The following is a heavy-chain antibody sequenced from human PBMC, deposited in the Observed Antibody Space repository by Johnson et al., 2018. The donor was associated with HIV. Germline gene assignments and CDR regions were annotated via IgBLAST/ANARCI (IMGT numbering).Heavy chain of an antibody. CDR1: GFTFDDYA. Sequence: VQLVESGGGLVQPGRSLRLSCAASGFTFDDYAMHWVRQAPGKGLEWVSGISWNSGSIGYADSVKGRFTISRDDSKNTAYLQMNSLRAEDTAVYYCAKGPRADAFDIWGQGTMVTVSS. V-gene: IGHV3-9*01. CDR3: AKGPRADAFDI. CDR2: ISWNSGSI. J-gene: IGHJ3*02.